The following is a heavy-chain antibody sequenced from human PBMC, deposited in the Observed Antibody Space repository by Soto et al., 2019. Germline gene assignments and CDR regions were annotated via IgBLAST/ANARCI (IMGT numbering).Heavy chain of an antibody. CDR1: GGSISSYY. D-gene: IGHD5-12*01. V-gene: IGHV4-59*01. CDR2: IYYSGST. J-gene: IGHJ4*02. Sequence: TSETLSLTCTVSGGSISSYYWSWIRQPPGKGLEWIGYIYYSGSTNYNPSLKSRVTISVDTSKNQFSLKLSSVTAADTAVYYCARAGSIVATSGHFDYWGQGTLVTVSS. CDR3: ARAGSIVATSGHFDY.